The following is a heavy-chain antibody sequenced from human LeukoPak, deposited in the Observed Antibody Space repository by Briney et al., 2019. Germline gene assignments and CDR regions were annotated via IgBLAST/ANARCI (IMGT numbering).Heavy chain of an antibody. J-gene: IGHJ4*02. CDR3: ASRTYYDFWSGYYSFDY. Sequence: GASVKVSCKASGGTFSSYAISWVRQAPGQGLEWMGGIIPIFGTANYAQKFQGRVTITADESTSTAYMELSSLRSEDTAVYYCASRTYYDFWSGYYSFDYWGQGTLVTVSS. V-gene: IGHV1-69*01. CDR1: GGTFSSYA. D-gene: IGHD3-3*01. CDR2: IIPIFGTA.